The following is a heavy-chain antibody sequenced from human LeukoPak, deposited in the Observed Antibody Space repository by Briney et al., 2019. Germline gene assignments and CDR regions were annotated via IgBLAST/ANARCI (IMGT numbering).Heavy chain of an antibody. Sequence: GASVKVSCKASGGTFSSYAISWVRQAPGQGLEWMGGIIPIFGTANYAQKFQGRVTITADESTSTAYMELSSLRSEDTAVYYCARVREYSSSWYMRGWDHAEYFQHWGQGTLVTVSS. D-gene: IGHD6-13*01. V-gene: IGHV1-69*13. CDR2: IIPIFGTA. CDR3: ARVREYSSSWYMRGWDHAEYFQH. J-gene: IGHJ1*01. CDR1: GGTFSSYA.